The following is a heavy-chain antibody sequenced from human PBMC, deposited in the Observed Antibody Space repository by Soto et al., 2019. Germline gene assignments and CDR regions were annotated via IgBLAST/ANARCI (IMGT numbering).Heavy chain of an antibody. V-gene: IGHV1-2*02. J-gene: IGHJ6*02. Sequence: ASVKVSCKASGYTFTGYYMHWVRQAPGQVLEWMGWINPSSGGRNYAQKFQGRVTMTRDTSISTAYMELSRLRSDDTAVYYCARDPIRGGWELPYYYYGLEVWGQGTTVAVSS. CDR1: GYTFTGYY. D-gene: IGHD1-26*01. CDR2: INPSSGGR. CDR3: ARDPIRGGWELPYYYYGLEV.